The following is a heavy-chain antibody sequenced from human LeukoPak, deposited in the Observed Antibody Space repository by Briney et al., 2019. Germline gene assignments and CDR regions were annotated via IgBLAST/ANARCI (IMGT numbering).Heavy chain of an antibody. CDR2: IIPIFGTA. Sequence: SVTVSCKASGGTFSSYAISWVRQAPGQGLEWMGGIIPIFGTANYAQKFQGRVTITADGSTSTAYMELSRLRSDDTAVYYCARDSITMFPVRGYGGQGTLVTVSS. CDR1: GGTFSSYA. D-gene: IGHD3-10*02. V-gene: IGHV1-69*13. J-gene: IGHJ4*02. CDR3: ARDSITMFPVRGY.